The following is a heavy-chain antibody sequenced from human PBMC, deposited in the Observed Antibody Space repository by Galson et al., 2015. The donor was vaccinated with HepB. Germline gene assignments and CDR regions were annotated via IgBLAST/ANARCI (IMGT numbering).Heavy chain of an antibody. Sequence: SLRLSCAASGFSVSGNYMNWVRQAPGKGLEWVSVISSGGSTSYADSVKGRFTISRDISKNRLYLQMDSLRADDTAVYYCAQLGTGYWGQGTLVIVSS. CDR3: AQLGTGY. V-gene: IGHV3-53*01. D-gene: IGHD7-27*01. J-gene: IGHJ4*02. CDR2: ISSGGST. CDR1: GFSVSGNY.